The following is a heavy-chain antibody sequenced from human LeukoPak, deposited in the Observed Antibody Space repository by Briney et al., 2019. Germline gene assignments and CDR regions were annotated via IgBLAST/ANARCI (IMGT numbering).Heavy chain of an antibody. D-gene: IGHD1-26*01. V-gene: IGHV4-39*07. CDR1: GGSISSSGYY. CDR2: INHSGST. Sequence: SETLSPTCTVSGGSISSSGYYWGWIRQPPGKGLEWIGEINHSGSTNYNPSLKSRVTISVDTSKNQFSLKLSSVTAADTAVYYCARGIIVGASIGAFDIWGQGTMVTVSS. J-gene: IGHJ3*02. CDR3: ARGIIVGASIGAFDI.